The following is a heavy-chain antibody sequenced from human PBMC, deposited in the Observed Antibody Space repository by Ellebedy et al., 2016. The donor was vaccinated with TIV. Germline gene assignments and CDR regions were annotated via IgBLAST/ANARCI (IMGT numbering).Heavy chain of an antibody. Sequence: MPGGSLRLSCTVSSVSISSYYWSWIRQPPGKGLEWIGYIYYTGTTNYNSSLKSRVTISVDTSKNQFSLKLSSVTAADTGVYYCAKLSGIAAAGTWGQGTLVTVSS. CDR1: SVSISSYY. CDR2: IYYTGTT. V-gene: IGHV4-59*08. J-gene: IGHJ4*02. CDR3: AKLSGIAAAGT. D-gene: IGHD6-13*01.